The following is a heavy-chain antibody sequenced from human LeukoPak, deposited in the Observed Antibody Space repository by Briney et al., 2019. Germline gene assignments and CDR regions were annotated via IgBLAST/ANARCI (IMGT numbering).Heavy chain of an antibody. CDR2: ISSSSSYI. V-gene: IGHV3-21*01. Sequence: GGSLRLSRAASGFTFSSYSMNWVRQAPGKGLEWVSSISSSSSYIYYADSVKGRFTISRDNAKNSLYLQMNSLRAEDTAVYYCARCPITFGGVIVIPSWFDPWGQGTLVTVSS. CDR1: GFTFSSYS. CDR3: ARCPITFGGVIVIPSWFDP. J-gene: IGHJ5*02. D-gene: IGHD3-16*02.